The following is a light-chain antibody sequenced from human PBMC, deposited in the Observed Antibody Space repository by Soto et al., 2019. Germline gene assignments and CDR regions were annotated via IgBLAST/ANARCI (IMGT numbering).Light chain of an antibody. Sequence: QSVLTQPPSASGTPGQKITISCSGTSANIGSNTVNWYQQLPGTAPKLLIYSNNQRPSGVPDRFSGSKSGTSASLAISGLQSEDEADYYCAAWDDSLNGNVFXTGTNVTVL. V-gene: IGLV1-44*01. CDR2: SNN. J-gene: IGLJ1*01. CDR3: AAWDDSLNGNV. CDR1: SANIGSNT.